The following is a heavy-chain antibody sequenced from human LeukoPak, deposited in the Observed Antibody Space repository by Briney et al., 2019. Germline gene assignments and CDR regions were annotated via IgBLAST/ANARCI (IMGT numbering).Heavy chain of an antibody. CDR2: INPNSGGT. Sequence: ASVKVSCKASGYTFTGYYMHWVRQAPGPGLEWMGWINPNSGGTNYAQKFQGRVTMTRDTSISTAYMELSRLRSDDTAVYYCARGGYSYGLHYYYGMDVWGQGTTVTVSS. CDR1: GYTFTGYY. V-gene: IGHV1-2*02. D-gene: IGHD5-18*01. J-gene: IGHJ6*02. CDR3: ARGGYSYGLHYYYGMDV.